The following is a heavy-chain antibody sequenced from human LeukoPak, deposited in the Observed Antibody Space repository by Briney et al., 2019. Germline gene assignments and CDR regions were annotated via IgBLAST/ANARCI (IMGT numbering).Heavy chain of an antibody. D-gene: IGHD6-13*01. CDR2: IKQDGSEK. CDR3: ARQTGIAAAGTWGYYMDV. CDR1: GFNFSSYW. V-gene: IGHV3-7*01. J-gene: IGHJ6*03. Sequence: GGSLRLSCAASGFNFSSYWMIWVRQAPGKGLEWVANIKQDGSEKYYVDSVKGRFTISRDNAKNSLYLQMNSLRAEDTAVYYCARQTGIAAAGTWGYYMDVWGKGTTVTVSS.